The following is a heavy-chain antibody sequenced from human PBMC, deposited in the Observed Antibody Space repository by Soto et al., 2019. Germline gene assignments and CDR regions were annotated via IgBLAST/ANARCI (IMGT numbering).Heavy chain of an antibody. CDR3: AKTRGYSYGYPYHGMDV. Sequence: QVQLVESGGGVVQPGRSLRLSCAASGFTFSSFGMHWVRQAPGKGLGWVAVISYDGSNKDYADSVKGRFTISRDNSKNTLYLQMNSLRAEDTAVYYCAKTRGYSYGYPYHGMDVWGQGTTITVSS. D-gene: IGHD5-18*01. J-gene: IGHJ6*02. CDR2: ISYDGSNK. V-gene: IGHV3-30*18. CDR1: GFTFSSFG.